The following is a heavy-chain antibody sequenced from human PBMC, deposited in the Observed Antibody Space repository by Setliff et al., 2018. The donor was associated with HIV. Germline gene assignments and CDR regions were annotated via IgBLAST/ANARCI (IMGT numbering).Heavy chain of an antibody. V-gene: IGHV4-34*09. D-gene: IGHD2-21*01. J-gene: IGHJ4*02. CDR3: ARASRWGSIPFDY. CDR1: GRSLSGYY. CDR2: IYNSGGT. Sequence: SETLSLTCAAYGRSLSGYYWSWIRQPPGKGLEWIGYIYNSGGTYYNPSLKSRITMSIDTSKNQFSLKLNSVTAADTAVYFCARASRWGSIPFDYWGQGTLVTVSS.